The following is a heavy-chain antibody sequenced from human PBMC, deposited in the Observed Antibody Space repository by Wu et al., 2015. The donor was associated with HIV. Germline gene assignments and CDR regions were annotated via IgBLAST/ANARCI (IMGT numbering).Heavy chain of an antibody. D-gene: IGHD2-2*01. CDR2: INPSGGST. Sequence: QVQLVQSGAEVKKPGASVKISCKASAYSFIDYYIHWVRQAPGHGLEWMGIINPSGGSTSYAEKFKGRVTMTRDTSTATVYMELSSLRSEDTAVYSCARAGGFCSGTSCLDLWGQGTLVSVFS. CDR1: AYSFIDYY. CDR3: ARAGGFCSGTSCLDL. V-gene: IGHV1-46*01. J-gene: IGHJ5*02.